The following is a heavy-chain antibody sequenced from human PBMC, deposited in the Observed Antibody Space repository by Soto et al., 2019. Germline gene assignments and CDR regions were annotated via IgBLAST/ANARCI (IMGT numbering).Heavy chain of an antibody. CDR1: GGSISSSSYY. V-gene: IGHV4-39*07. Sequence: SETLSLTCTVSGGSISSSSYYWGWIRQPPGKGLEWIGSIYYSGSTYYNPSLKSRVTISVDTSKNPFSLELSSVTAADTAVYYCARVGVTGDAFDIWGQGTMVTVSS. D-gene: IGHD2-21*02. CDR3: ARVGVTGDAFDI. CDR2: IYYSGST. J-gene: IGHJ3*02.